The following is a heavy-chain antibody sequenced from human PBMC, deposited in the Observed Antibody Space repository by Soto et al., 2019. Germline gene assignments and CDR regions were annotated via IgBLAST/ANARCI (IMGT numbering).Heavy chain of an antibody. D-gene: IGHD3-9*01. CDR2: IIPIFGTA. Sequence: SVKVSCKASGGTFSSYAISWVRQAPGQGLEWMGGIIPIFGTANYAQKFQGRVTITADKSTSTAYMELSSLRSEDTAVYYCARDGWGNFDWLLHSWGQGTLVTVSS. J-gene: IGHJ4*02. CDR1: GGTFSSYA. V-gene: IGHV1-69*06. CDR3: ARDGWGNFDWLLHS.